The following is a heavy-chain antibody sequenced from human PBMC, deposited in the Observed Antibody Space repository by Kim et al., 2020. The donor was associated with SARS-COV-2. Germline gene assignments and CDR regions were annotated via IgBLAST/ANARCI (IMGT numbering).Heavy chain of an antibody. CDR3: ARGPYYYDSSGYYYFLWLDY. J-gene: IGHJ4*02. CDR1: GGSISSGGYY. V-gene: IGHV4-31*03. CDR2: IYYSGST. Sequence: SETLSLTCTVSGGSISSGGYYWSWIRQHPGKGLEWIGYIYYSGSTYYNPSLKSRVTISVDTSKNQFSLKLSSVTAADTAVYYCARGPYYYDSSGYYYFLWLDYWGQGTLVTVSS. D-gene: IGHD3-22*01.